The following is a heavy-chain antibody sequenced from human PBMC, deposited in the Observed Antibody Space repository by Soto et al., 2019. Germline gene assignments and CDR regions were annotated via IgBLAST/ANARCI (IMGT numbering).Heavy chain of an antibody. CDR2: IYFSGST. D-gene: IGHD6-13*01. J-gene: IGHJ4*02. CDR3: ARLIAAAGKGFDY. V-gene: IGHV4-39*01. CDR1: GGSLSSSSYY. Sequence: SETLSLTCTVSGGSLSSSSYYWGWIRKPPGKGLEGIGSIYFSGSTYYNPSLKSRVTISVDTSKNQFSLKLSSVTASDTAVYYCARLIAAAGKGFDYWGQGTLVTVS.